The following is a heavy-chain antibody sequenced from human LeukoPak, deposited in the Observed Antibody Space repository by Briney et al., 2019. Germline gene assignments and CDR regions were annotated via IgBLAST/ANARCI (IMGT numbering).Heavy chain of an antibody. V-gene: IGHV3-23*01. D-gene: IGHD6-13*01. J-gene: IGHJ6*03. Sequence: GGSLRLSCAASGFTFSSYSMNWVRQAPGKGLEWVSAISGSGGSTYYADPVKGRFTISRDNSKNTLYLQMNSLRAEDTAVYYCAKRIAAAGNMGYYYYMDVWGKGTTVTVSS. CDR1: GFTFSSYS. CDR2: ISGSGGST. CDR3: AKRIAAAGNMGYYYYMDV.